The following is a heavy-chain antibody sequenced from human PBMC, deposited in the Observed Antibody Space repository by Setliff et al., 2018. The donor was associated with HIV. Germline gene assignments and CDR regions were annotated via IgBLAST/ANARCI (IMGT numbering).Heavy chain of an antibody. V-gene: IGHV3-30*02. D-gene: IGHD1-20*01. CDR3: AKDKGGYNWNYFDY. J-gene: IGHJ4*02. Sequence: PGGSLRLSCAASGFTFTSYGMHWVRQAPGKGPEWVAFIRYDGSNKYYADSVKGRFTISRDNSENTLYLQMDGLRAEDTAVYYCAKDKGGYNWNYFDYWGPGTQVTVSS. CDR2: IRYDGSNK. CDR1: GFTFTSYG.